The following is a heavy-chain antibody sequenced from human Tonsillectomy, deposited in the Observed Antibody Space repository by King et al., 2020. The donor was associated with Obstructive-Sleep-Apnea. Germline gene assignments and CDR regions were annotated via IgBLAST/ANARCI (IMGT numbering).Heavy chain of an antibody. V-gene: IGHV5-10-1*03. CDR2: IDPSDSYN. Sequence: QLVESGAEVKKPGESLRISCKGSGYSFTSYWISWGRQMPGKGLWWMGRIDPSDSYNNYSPSCQGHVTISADKSISTAYLQWRSLKASDTAMYYCARHGGNSSFDYWGQGTLVTVSS. J-gene: IGHJ4*02. CDR3: ARHGGNSSFDY. CDR1: GYSFTSYW. D-gene: IGHD4-23*01.